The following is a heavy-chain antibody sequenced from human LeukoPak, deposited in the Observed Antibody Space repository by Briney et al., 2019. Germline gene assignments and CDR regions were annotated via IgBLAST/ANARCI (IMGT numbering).Heavy chain of an antibody. CDR1: GGSISSSSYY. CDR3: ASIQWLATYYFDY. CDR2: IYYSGST. Sequence: SETLSLTCTVSGGSISSSSYYWGWIRQPPGKGLEWIGSIYYSGSTYYNPSLKSRVTISVDTSKNQFSLKLSSVTAADTAVYYCASIQWLATYYFDYWGQGTLVTVSS. J-gene: IGHJ4*02. D-gene: IGHD6-19*01. V-gene: IGHV4-39*07.